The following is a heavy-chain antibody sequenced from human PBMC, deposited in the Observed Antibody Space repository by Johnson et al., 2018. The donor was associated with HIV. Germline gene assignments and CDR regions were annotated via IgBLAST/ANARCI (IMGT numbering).Heavy chain of an antibody. V-gene: IGHV3-15*01. CDR1: GFTFSNAW. CDR2: IQSKTDGGTT. Sequence: VQLVESGGGLVKPGGSLRLSCAASGFTFSNAWMSWVRQAPGKGLAWVCRIQSKTDGGTTDYAAPVKGRFTISRDDSKNTLYLQMNSLKTEDTAVYYCTTAGGRDTIFGVANDAFDIWGQGTMVTVSS. D-gene: IGHD3-3*01. CDR3: TTAGGRDTIFGVANDAFDI. J-gene: IGHJ3*02.